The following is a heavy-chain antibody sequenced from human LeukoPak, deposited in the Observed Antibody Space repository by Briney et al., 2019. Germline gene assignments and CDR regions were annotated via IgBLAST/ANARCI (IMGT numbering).Heavy chain of an antibody. Sequence: GGSLRLSCAASGFTFSSYSMNWVRQAPGKGLEWVSSICSSSSFIYYADSLKGRFTISRDNAKNSLFLQMNSLRAEDTAVYYCAREDSSSFDYWGQGTLVTVSS. D-gene: IGHD6-13*01. V-gene: IGHV3-21*01. CDR3: AREDSSSFDY. J-gene: IGHJ4*02. CDR1: GFTFSSYS. CDR2: ICSSSSFI.